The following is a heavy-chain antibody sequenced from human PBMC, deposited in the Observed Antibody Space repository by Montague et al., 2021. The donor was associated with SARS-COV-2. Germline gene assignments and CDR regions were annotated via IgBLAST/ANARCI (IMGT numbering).Heavy chain of an antibody. J-gene: IGHJ3*02. CDR2: IYTSGST. CDR3: ARDLAPYYGSGSYYNPIDAFDI. V-gene: IGHV4-4*08. Sequence: SETLSLTCTVSGGSISSYYWSWIRQPPGKGLEWIGRIYTSGSTNYNPSLKSRVTISVDTSKNQSSLKLSSVTAADTAVYYCARDLAPYYGSGSYYNPIDAFDIWGQGTMVTVSS. CDR1: GGSISSYY. D-gene: IGHD3-10*01.